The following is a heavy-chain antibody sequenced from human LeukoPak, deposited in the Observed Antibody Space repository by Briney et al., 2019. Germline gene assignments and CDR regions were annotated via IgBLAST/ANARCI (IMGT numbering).Heavy chain of an antibody. D-gene: IGHD6-19*01. J-gene: IGHJ5*02. V-gene: IGHV3-23*01. CDR3: AKGSGSGWYGWFAP. CDR1: GFSLNHYA. Sequence: GESLRLSCAASGFSLNHYAMYSVRQAPGKRLEWVSSIDATGAATYYADSVNGRFTISRDNSKNTFYLQMDSLRADDTAVYSCAKGSGSGWYGWFAPWGQGTLVTVSS. CDR2: IDATGAAT.